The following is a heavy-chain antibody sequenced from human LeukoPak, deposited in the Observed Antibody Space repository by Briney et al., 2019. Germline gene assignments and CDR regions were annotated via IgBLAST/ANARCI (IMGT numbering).Heavy chain of an antibody. Sequence: SETLSLTCTVSGGSISSYYWSWIRQPAGKGLEWIGRIYTSGSTTYNPSLKSRVTMSVDTSKNQFSLKLSSVTAADTAVYYCARDLHYYDSRSFTFDYWGQGTLVTVSS. D-gene: IGHD3-22*01. V-gene: IGHV4-4*07. CDR3: ARDLHYYDSRSFTFDY. J-gene: IGHJ4*02. CDR2: IYTSGST. CDR1: GGSISSYY.